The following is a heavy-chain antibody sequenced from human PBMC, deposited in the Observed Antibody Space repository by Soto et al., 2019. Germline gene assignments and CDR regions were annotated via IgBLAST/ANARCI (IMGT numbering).Heavy chain of an antibody. D-gene: IGHD2-21*01. V-gene: IGHV3-33*01. Sequence: LRLSCAASGFTFSSYGMHWVRQAPGKGLEWVAVIWYDGSNKYYADSVKGRFTISRDNSKNTLYLQMNSLRAEDTAVYYCARGGLFTGATGYFDYWGQGTLVTVSS. CDR1: GFTFSSYG. J-gene: IGHJ4*02. CDR3: ARGGLFTGATGYFDY. CDR2: IWYDGSNK.